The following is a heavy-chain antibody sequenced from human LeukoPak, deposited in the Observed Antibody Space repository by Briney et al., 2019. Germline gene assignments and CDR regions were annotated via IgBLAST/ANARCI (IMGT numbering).Heavy chain of an antibody. CDR3: AKDAAYYYDSSGYYSDY. D-gene: IGHD3-22*01. CDR2: IGTAGDT. J-gene: IGHJ4*02. Sequence: GGSLRLSCAASGFTFSSYDMHWVRQATGKGLEWVSAIGTAGDTYYPGSVKGRFTISRENAKNSLYLQMNSLRAGDTAVYYCAKDAAYYYDSSGYYSDYWGQGTLVTVSS. CDR1: GFTFSSYD. V-gene: IGHV3-13*04.